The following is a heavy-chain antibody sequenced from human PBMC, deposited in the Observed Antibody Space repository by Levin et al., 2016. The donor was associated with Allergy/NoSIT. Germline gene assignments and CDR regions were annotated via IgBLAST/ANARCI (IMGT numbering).Heavy chain of an antibody. CDR2: INPDNGGT. CDR3: ARGRSLRFLEYLFPFDP. Sequence: WVRQAPGQRLEWMGWINPDNGGTNFAQNFQGRVTLTRDTSISTAYMELTRLTSDDTAVYFCARGRSLRFLEYLFPFDPWGQGTLVTRLL. D-gene: IGHD3-3*01. V-gene: IGHV1-2*02. J-gene: IGHJ5*02.